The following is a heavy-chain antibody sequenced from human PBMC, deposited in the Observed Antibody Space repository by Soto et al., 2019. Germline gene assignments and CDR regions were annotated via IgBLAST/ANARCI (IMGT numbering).Heavy chain of an antibody. V-gene: IGHV3-30*18. Sequence: QVQLVESGGGVVKPGRSLRLSCAASGFTFSSYGMHWVRQAPGKGLAWVAVIAYDGSNKYYADSVKGRFTISRDNSKNTLYLQMNSPRADDKAVYYCAKDRRSSSRSGLDYWGQGTLVTVSS. J-gene: IGHJ4*02. CDR1: GFTFSSYG. D-gene: IGHD6-19*01. CDR3: AKDRRSSSRSGLDY. CDR2: IAYDGSNK.